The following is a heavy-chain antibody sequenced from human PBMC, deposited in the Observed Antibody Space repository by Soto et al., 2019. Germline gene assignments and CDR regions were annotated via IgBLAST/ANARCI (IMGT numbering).Heavy chain of an antibody. V-gene: IGHV3-33*01. CDR2: IWHYGKNK. CDR3: ARDPGQDEAMDY. CDR1: GLTFSNFG. J-gene: IGHJ4*02. Sequence: QVQVVESGGGVVQPGTSLRLSCAASGLTFSNFGMHWVRQAPGKGLEWVAVIWHYGKNKYYADSAKGRFTISRDNSKNTLYLQMNSLRAEDTAVYYCARDPGQDEAMDYWGQGTLVTVSS.